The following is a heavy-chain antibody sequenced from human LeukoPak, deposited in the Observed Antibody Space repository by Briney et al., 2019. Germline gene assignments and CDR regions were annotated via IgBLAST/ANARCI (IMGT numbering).Heavy chain of an antibody. V-gene: IGHV3-30*04. Sequence: PGGSLRLSCAASGFTFSSYVMHWVRQAPGKGLEWVAIISYDGSNEYYADSVKGRFTISRDNARNTLYLQMNSLRAEDTGVYYCAREGWAVARKVDYWGRGTLVTVSS. CDR1: GFTFSSYV. CDR2: ISYDGSNE. J-gene: IGHJ4*02. CDR3: AREGWAVARKVDY. D-gene: IGHD6-19*01.